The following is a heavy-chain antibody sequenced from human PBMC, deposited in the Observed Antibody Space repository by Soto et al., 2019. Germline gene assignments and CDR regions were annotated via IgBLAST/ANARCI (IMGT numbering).Heavy chain of an antibody. V-gene: IGHV3-48*02. CDR2: VNRGASSL. CDR1: GFSLSDHG. CDR3: ARQINWRDGGA. D-gene: IGHD3-16*01. Sequence: LRLSCAASGFSLSDHGVNWVRQAPGKGLEWISSVNRGASSLYYAESVKGRFTMSRDDAKNSVYLQMNSLSDEDTAVYYCARQINWRDGGAWGQGTLVTVSS. J-gene: IGHJ5*02.